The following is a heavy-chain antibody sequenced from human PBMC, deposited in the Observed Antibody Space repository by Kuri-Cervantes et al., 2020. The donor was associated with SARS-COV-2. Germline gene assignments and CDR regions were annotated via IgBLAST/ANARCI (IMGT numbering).Heavy chain of an antibody. CDR3: ARGRLWPRLFGSGWYVLDY. D-gene: IGHD6-19*01. J-gene: IGHJ4*02. Sequence: ASVKVSCKASGYTFTSYDINWVRQATGQGLEWMGWMNPNSGNTGYAQKFQGRVTMTRNTSVSTAYMELSSLRSEGTAVYYCARGRLWPRLFGSGWYVLDYWGQGTLVTVSS. CDR2: MNPNSGNT. CDR1: GYTFTSYD. V-gene: IGHV1-8*02.